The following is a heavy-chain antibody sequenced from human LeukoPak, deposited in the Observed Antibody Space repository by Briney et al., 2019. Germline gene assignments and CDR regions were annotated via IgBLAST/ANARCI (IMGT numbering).Heavy chain of an antibody. CDR1: GYTFTGYY. V-gene: IGHV1-2*02. CDR2: INPNSGGT. D-gene: IGHD5-24*01. CDR3: ARVVRDGYNGEAFDI. J-gene: IGHJ3*02. Sequence: GASVKVSCKASGYTFTGYYMHWVRQAPGQGLEWMGWINPNSGGTNYAQKFQGRVTMTRDTSISTAYMELSRLRSDDTAVYYCARVVRDGYNGEAFDIWGQGTMVTVSS.